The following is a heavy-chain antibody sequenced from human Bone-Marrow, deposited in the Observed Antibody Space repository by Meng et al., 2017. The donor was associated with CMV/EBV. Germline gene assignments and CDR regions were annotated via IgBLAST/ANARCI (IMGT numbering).Heavy chain of an antibody. J-gene: IGHJ4*03. D-gene: IGHD5-24*01. V-gene: IGHV1-8*01. CDR3: ARDQRDGYNDY. Sequence: ASVKVSCKPSGYTFTNYDINWVRQATGQGLEWMGWMNPNSGNAGYAQKFQGRVTMTRNTSINTAYMELSSLRSEDTAIYYCARDQRDGYNDYWGQGTLVTVSS. CDR2: MNPNSGNA. CDR1: GYTFTNYD.